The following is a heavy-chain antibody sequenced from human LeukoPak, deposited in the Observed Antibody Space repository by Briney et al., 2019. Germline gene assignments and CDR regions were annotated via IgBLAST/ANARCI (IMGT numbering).Heavy chain of an antibody. J-gene: IGHJ4*02. Sequence: GGSPRLSCAASGFTFSSYSMNWVRQAPGKGLEWVSSISSSSSYIYYADSVKGRFTISRDNAKNSLYLQMNSLRAEDTAVYYCARVRPGGYNWNDEGLGELDYWGQGTLVTVSS. D-gene: IGHD1-1*01. CDR1: GFTFSSYS. CDR3: ARVRPGGYNWNDEGLGELDY. V-gene: IGHV3-21*01. CDR2: ISSSSSYI.